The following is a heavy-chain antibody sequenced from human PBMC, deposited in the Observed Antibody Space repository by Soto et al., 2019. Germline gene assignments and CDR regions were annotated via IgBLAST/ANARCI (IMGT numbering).Heavy chain of an antibody. D-gene: IGHD3-22*01. J-gene: IGHJ4*02. V-gene: IGHV4-30-4*01. CDR2: IYYSGST. Sequence: QVPLQESGPGLVKPSQTLSLTCTVSGGSISSGDYYWIWIRQPPGKGLEWIGYIYYSGSTYYNPSLKSRVTISVDTSKNQFSLKLSSVTAADTAVYYCARVDDSSGFYFDYCGQGTLVTVSS. CDR3: ARVDDSSGFYFDY. CDR1: GGSISSGDYY.